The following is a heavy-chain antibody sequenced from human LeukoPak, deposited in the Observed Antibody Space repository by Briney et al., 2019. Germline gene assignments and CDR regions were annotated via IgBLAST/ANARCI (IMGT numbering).Heavy chain of an antibody. Sequence: SETLSLTCAVYGGSFSGYYWSWIRQPPGKGLEWIGEINHSGSTNYNPSLKSRVTTSVDTSKNQFSLKLSSVTAADTAVYYCARDYDSSGYLCYWGQGTLVTVSS. D-gene: IGHD3-22*01. CDR3: ARDYDSSGYLCY. V-gene: IGHV4-34*01. CDR2: INHSGST. J-gene: IGHJ4*02. CDR1: GGSFSGYY.